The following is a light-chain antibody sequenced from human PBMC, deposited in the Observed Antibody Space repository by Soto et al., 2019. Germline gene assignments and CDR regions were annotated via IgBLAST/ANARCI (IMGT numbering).Light chain of an antibody. Sequence: EIVMTQSPATLSVSPGDRATLSCRASQSVGSNLAWYQQKPGQAPRPLMYGASSRATGIPDRFRGSGSGPDFPLTIRRLDPADFAAYYCHQFGSPLTFGGGTKVDIK. CDR1: QSVGSN. CDR3: HQFGSPLT. CDR2: GAS. J-gene: IGKJ4*01. V-gene: IGKV3-20*01.